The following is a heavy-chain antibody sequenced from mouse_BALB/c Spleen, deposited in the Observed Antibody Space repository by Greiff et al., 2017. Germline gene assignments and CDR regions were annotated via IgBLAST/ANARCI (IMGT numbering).Heavy chain of an antibody. Sequence: EVKLVESGGGLVKPGGSLKLSCAASGFTFSDYYMYWVRQTPEKRLEWVATISDGGSYTYYPDSVKGRFTISRDNAKNNLYLQMSSLKSEDTAMYYCARGHYGNSLAWFAYWGQGTLVTVSA. J-gene: IGHJ3*01. CDR1: GFTFSDYY. CDR2: ISDGGSYT. D-gene: IGHD2-1*01. CDR3: ARGHYGNSLAWFAY. V-gene: IGHV5-4*02.